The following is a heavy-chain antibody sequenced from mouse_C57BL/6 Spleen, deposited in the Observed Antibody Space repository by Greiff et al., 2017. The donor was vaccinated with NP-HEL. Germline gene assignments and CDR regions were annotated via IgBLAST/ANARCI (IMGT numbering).Heavy chain of an antibody. CDR2: IHPNSGSN. D-gene: IGHD1-1*01. CDR3: ARTTTVVEDY. V-gene: IGHV1-64*01. CDR1: GYTFTSYW. Sequence: QVQLQQPGAELVKPGASVKLSCKASGYTFTSYWMHWVKQRPGQGLEWIGMIHPNSGSNNYNEKFKSKATLTVDKSSSTASLLLSSLTSEDAAVYYCARTTTVVEDYWGQGTTLTVSS. J-gene: IGHJ2*01.